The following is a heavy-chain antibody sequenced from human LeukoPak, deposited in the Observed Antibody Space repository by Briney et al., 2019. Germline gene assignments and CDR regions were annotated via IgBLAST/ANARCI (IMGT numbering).Heavy chain of an antibody. Sequence: PGGSLRLSCAASGFTFSNYAMSWVRLAPGKGLEWVSSIRGNGARTDCADSVKGRFTISRDNSKNTLYLQMNSLRAEDTAVYYCAKHQQIYGDSLMDVWGQGTTVTVSS. V-gene: IGHV3-23*01. J-gene: IGHJ6*02. CDR3: AKHQQIYGDSLMDV. CDR1: GFTFSNYA. CDR2: IRGNGART. D-gene: IGHD4-17*01.